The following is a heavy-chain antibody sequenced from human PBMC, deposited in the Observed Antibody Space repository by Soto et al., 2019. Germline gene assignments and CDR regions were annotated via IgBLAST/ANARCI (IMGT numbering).Heavy chain of an antibody. D-gene: IGHD6-13*01. CDR3: ARDTSIAAAGGTRYFDY. V-gene: IGHV3-30*03. CDR2: IAYDGNNK. J-gene: IGHJ4*02. CDR1: GFTFSRYG. Sequence: PGGSLRLSCAASGFTFSRYGMHWVRQAPGKGLEWVALIAYDGNNKNYAASVRGRFTISRDKLKNTLDLQMDSLRPEDTAVYYCARDTSIAAAGGTRYFDYWGQGTPVTVSS.